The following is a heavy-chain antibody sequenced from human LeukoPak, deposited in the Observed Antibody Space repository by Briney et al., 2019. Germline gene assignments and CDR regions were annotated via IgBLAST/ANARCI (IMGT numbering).Heavy chain of an antibody. J-gene: IGHJ4*02. D-gene: IGHD3-16*01. CDR3: ATERGGGSYVFDS. CDR2: IWYDGRNR. V-gene: IGHV3-33*01. Sequence: VGSLRLSCAASGFTFSRYGMHWVRQAPGKGLEWVAVIWYDGRNRYYADSVKGRFTISRDNSENTLYLQMNSLRAEDTAVYYCATERGGGSYVFDSWGQGTLVTVSS. CDR1: GFTFSRYG.